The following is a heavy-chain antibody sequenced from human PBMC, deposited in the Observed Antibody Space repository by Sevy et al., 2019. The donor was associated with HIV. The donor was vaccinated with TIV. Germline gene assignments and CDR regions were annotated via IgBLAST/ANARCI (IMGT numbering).Heavy chain of an antibody. D-gene: IGHD5-18*01. CDR1: GFTFSNFA. V-gene: IGHV3-23*01. Sequence: GGSLRLSCAASGFTFSNFAMGWVRQAPGKGLDWISVISGTGDYKYYADSVKGRFTISRDNSKNTLSLQMNSLRAEDTAIFYCAKKMGGGSGMAFLVDYWGQGTLVTASS. J-gene: IGHJ4*02. CDR3: AKKMGGGSGMAFLVDY. CDR2: ISGTGDYK.